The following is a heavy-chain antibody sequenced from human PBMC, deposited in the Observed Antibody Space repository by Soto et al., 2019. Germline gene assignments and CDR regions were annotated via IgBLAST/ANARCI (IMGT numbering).Heavy chain of an antibody. CDR2: IYWDDDK. CDR1: GFSLTTTGVG. V-gene: IGHV2-5*02. J-gene: IGHJ4*02. D-gene: IGHD1-26*01. CDR3: AQRAVYSGRYWDGGYFDI. Sequence: QITLRESGPTRVRPTQPLTLTCSFSGFSLTTTGVGVGWIRQPPGEAPEWLAVIYWDDDKRYSPSLKSRLTTTKETSKTQMVLTMNNMDPVDTGTYYCAQRAVYSGRYWDGGYFDIWGQGTPVTVSP.